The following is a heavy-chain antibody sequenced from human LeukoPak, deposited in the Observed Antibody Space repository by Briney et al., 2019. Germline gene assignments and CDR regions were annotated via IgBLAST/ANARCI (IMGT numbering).Heavy chain of an antibody. D-gene: IGHD3-10*01. J-gene: IGHJ4*02. CDR3: ARHGGDRNYYGSEYYFDY. CDR2: IYHSGST. Sequence: SETLSLTCAMSGYSISSGYYWGWIRQPPGKGLEWIGSIYHSGSTYYNPSLKSRVTISVDTSKNQFSLKLSSVTAADTAVYYCARHGGDRNYYGSEYYFDYWGQGTLVTVSS. V-gene: IGHV4-38-2*01. CDR1: GYSISSGYY.